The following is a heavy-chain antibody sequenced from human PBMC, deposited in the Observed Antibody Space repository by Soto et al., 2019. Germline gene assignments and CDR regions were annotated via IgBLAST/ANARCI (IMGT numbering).Heavy chain of an antibody. CDR1: SVSNAW. Sequence: SVSNAWMNWVRQAPGKGLEWVGRIKSKTDGGTTDYAAPVKGRFTISRDDSKNTLYLQMNSLKTEDTAVYYCTTEGLHSRFDYWGQGTLVTVSS. CDR2: IKSKTDGGTT. J-gene: IGHJ4*02. D-gene: IGHD5-12*01. V-gene: IGHV3-15*07. CDR3: TTEGLHSRFDY.